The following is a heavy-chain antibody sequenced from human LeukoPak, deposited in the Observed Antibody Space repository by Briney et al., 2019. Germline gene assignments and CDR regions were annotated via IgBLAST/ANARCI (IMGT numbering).Heavy chain of an antibody. CDR3: ARSSTIFGVVFDP. J-gene: IGHJ5*02. CDR1: GGSISSRNYY. CDR2: FYDSGST. V-gene: IGHV4-39*01. D-gene: IGHD3-3*01. Sequence: SETLSLTCTVSGGSISSRNYYWDWIRQPPGKGLEWIGNFYDSGSTYYNPSLKSRVTTSGDTSKNQFSLKLTSVTAADTAVYYCARSSTIFGVVFDPWGQGTLVTVSS.